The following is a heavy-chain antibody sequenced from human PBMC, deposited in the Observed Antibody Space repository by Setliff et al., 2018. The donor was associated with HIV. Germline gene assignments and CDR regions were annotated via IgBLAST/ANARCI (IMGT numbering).Heavy chain of an antibody. V-gene: IGHV4-39*07. CDR3: ARGPPFAY. Sequence: LSLTCTVSGGSFIGSSFQSTWIRQTPGKGLEWIADIAYSGTTMYTNYNPSLESRVIVSEDTSRGQFFLKLTSVTADDTAIYYCARGPPFAYWGQGLLVTVSS. J-gene: IGHJ4*02. CDR2: IAYSGTTMYT. CDR1: GGSFIGSSFQ.